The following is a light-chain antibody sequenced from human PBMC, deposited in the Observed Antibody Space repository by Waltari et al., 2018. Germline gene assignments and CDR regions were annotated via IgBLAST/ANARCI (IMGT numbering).Light chain of an antibody. CDR1: SSDVGSYNL. J-gene: IGLJ2*01. CDR3: CSYAGSSTVV. CDR2: EVI. V-gene: IGLV2-23*02. Sequence: QSALTQPASVSGSPGQSITISCTGTSSDVGSYNLVSWYQQHPGKAPKLMIYEVIKRPHWGSNRFSGSRSGNTASLTIAGLQAEDEADYYCCSYAGSSTVVFGGGTKLTVL.